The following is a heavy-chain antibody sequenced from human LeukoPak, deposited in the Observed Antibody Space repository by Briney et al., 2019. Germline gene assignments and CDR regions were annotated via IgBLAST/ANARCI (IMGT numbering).Heavy chain of an antibody. D-gene: IGHD3-10*01. J-gene: IGHJ5*02. CDR2: ISSSGSTI. CDR3: ARAGSGSYRYNWFGP. Sequence: PGGSLRLSCAASGFTFSSYEMNWVRQAPGKGLEWVSYISSSGSTIYYADSVKGRFTISRDNAKNSLYLQMNSLRAEDTAVYYCARAGSGSYRYNWFGPWGQGTLVTVSS. V-gene: IGHV3-48*03. CDR1: GFTFSSYE.